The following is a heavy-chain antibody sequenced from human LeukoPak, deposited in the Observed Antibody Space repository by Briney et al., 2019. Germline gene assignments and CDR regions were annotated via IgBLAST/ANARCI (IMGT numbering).Heavy chain of an antibody. CDR2: IYPGDSDT. CDR3: ARYDYGDYGGYYYGMDV. D-gene: IGHD4-17*01. J-gene: IGHJ6*02. CDR1: GCSFTSYW. V-gene: IGHV5-51*01. Sequence: GESLKISCKGSGCSFTSYWIGWVRQMPGKGLEWMGIIYPGDSDTKYSPSFQGQVTISADKSVSTAYLQWSSLKASDTAMYYCARYDYGDYGGYYYGMDVWGQGTTVTVSS.